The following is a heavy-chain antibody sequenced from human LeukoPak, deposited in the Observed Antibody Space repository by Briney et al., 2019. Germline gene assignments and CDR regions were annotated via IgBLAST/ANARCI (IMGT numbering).Heavy chain of an antibody. D-gene: IGHD1-26*01. V-gene: IGHV3-13*01. Sequence: GGSLRLSCAAAKFTFSFYDMHWVRQGPGKGLEWVSGITTAADTYYAGSVKGRFTISREDARNLLFLQMNSLRAGDTAVYYCVRVRVGSGAFDIWGQGTKVTVSS. CDR3: VRVRVGSGAFDI. CDR1: KFTFSFYD. CDR2: ITTAADT. J-gene: IGHJ3*02.